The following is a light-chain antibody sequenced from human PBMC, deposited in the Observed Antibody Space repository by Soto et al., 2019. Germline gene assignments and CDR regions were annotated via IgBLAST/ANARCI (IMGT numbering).Light chain of an antibody. V-gene: IGKV3-20*01. J-gene: IGKJ1*01. CDR3: QQYGSPGT. Sequence: EIVLTQSPGTLSLSPGERATLSCRASQSVSNNYLAWYQQKPGQAPRLLIYGASNRATGIPDRFSGCGSGTDFTLTIRRLEPEDFAVYYCQQYGSPGTFGQGTKVDIK. CDR2: GAS. CDR1: QSVSNNY.